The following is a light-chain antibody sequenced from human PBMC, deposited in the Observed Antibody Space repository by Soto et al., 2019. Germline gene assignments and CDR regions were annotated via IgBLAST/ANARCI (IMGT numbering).Light chain of an antibody. CDR3: AAWDASLNGVV. J-gene: IGLJ2*01. CDR1: SSNIGSKT. V-gene: IGLV1-44*01. CDR2: YNN. Sequence: QSVLTQPTSASGTPGQRVTISCSGSSSNIGSKTVNWYQRLPGTAPKLLIYYNNQRPSGVPDRFSGSKSGTSASLAIGGLQSDDEADYYCAAWDASLNGVVFGGGTKVTVL.